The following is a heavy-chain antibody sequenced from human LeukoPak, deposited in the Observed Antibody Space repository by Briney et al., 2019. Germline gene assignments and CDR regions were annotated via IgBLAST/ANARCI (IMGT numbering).Heavy chain of an antibody. V-gene: IGHV1-69*04. J-gene: IGHJ4*02. CDR1: GGTLSSYA. Sequence: ASVKVSCKASGGTLSSYASNWVRQATGQGLEWMGRIIPIVGMANYAQKVQGRVTNNADKSTSTAYMEMSSLRSEDAAVYYCARAGYYYDSSPGSGYWGQGTLVTVSS. D-gene: IGHD3-22*01. CDR2: IIPIVGMA. CDR3: ARAGYYYDSSPGSGY.